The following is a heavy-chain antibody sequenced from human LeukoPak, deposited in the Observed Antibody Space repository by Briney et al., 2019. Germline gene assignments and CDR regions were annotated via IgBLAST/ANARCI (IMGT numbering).Heavy chain of an antibody. J-gene: IGHJ3*02. CDR3: ARYYDSSGYTPGAFDI. CDR1: GFTVSSNY. CDR2: FYSGGST. V-gene: IGHV3-53*01. Sequence: GGPLRLSCAASGFTVSSNYMSWVRQAPGKGLEWVSVFYSGGSTYYAESVKGRFTISRDNSKNTLYLQMDSLRAEDTAVYYCARYYDSSGYTPGAFDIWGQGTMVTVSS. D-gene: IGHD3-22*01.